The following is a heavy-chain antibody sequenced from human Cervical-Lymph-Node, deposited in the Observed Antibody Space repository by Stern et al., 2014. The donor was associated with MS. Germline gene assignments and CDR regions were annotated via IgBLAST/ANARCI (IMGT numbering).Heavy chain of an antibody. CDR3: ARTVSAWNGDLMGAAPSGYYYGMDV. Sequence: VQLVESGAEVKKPGSSVKVSCMASGGSFSRNAISWVRQAPGQGLEWVGGIIPVLLTTKYEQEFQGSVIITSYRSTSTVHMELTSVRSEDTAVYYCARTVSAWNGDLMGAAPSGYYYGMDVWGQGTTVTVSS. CDR1: GGSFSRNA. V-gene: IGHV1-69*06. J-gene: IGHJ6*02. D-gene: IGHD1-1*01. CDR2: IIPVLLTT.